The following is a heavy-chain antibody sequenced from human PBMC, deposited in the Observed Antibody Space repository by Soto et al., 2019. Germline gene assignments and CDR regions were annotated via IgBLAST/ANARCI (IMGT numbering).Heavy chain of an antibody. CDR1: GGSISSYY. J-gene: IGHJ6*03. V-gene: IGHV4-59*01. CDR2: IYYSGST. D-gene: IGHD4-17*01. CDR3: AGVYGVTTWNYYYYYMDV. Sequence: SETLSLTCTVSGGSISSYYWSWIRQPPGKGLEWIGYIYYSGSTNYNPSLKSRVTISVDTSKNQFSLKLSSVTAADTAVYYCAGVYGVTTWNYYYYYMDVWGKGTTVTVSS.